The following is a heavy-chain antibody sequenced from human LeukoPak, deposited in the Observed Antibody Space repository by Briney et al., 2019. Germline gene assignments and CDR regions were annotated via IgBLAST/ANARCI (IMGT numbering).Heavy chain of an antibody. D-gene: IGHD6-19*01. Sequence: PGGSLRLSCAASGFTISSNYMSWVRQAPGKGLEWVSVISGSGRTTYYADSVKGRFTISRDNSKNTLYLQMNSLRAEDTAIYYCAKVPYSSGWYGEYFQHWGQGTLVTVSS. CDR3: AKVPYSSGWYGEYFQH. J-gene: IGHJ1*01. V-gene: IGHV3-23*01. CDR2: ISGSGRTT. CDR1: GFTISSNY.